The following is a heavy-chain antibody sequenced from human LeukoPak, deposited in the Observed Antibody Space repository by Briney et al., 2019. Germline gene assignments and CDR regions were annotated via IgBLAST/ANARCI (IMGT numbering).Heavy chain of an antibody. V-gene: IGHV1-18*01. D-gene: IGHD1-26*01. CDR3: AKDRLGATDAFDV. Sequence: ASVRVSCKASGYTFTDYGISWVRQAPGQGVEYMGWINTYDGSTKFAEKVQARVTITTDTSTSTAYMELRNLRSDDTAVYFCAKDRLGATDAFDVWGQGTLVTVS. J-gene: IGHJ3*01. CDR2: INTYDGST. CDR1: GYTFTDYG.